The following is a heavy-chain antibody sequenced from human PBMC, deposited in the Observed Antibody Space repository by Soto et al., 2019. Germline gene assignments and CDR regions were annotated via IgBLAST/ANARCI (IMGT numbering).Heavy chain of an antibody. CDR1: GGTFSSYA. J-gene: IGHJ6*02. V-gene: IGHV1-69*06. CDR3: ATAVIAILLPHYRMDV. D-gene: IGHD2-2*02. Sequence: WASVKVSCKASGGTFSSYAISWVRQAPGQGLEWMGGIIPIFGTANYAQKFQGRVTITADKSTSTAYMELSSLRSEDTAVYYCATAVIAILLPHYRMDVSGQSTTVTVFS. CDR2: IIPIFGTA.